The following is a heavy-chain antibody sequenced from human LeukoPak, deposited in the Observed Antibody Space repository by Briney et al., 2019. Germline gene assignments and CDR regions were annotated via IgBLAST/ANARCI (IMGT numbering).Heavy chain of an antibody. Sequence: PGGSLRLSCAASGFTFSDYYMSWIRQAPGKGLEWVSYISSSGSTIYYADSVKGRFTISRDNAKNSLYLQMNSLRAEDTAVYYCARVGLYYYGSGSYYDHPYFDYWGQGTLVTVSS. CDR1: GFTFSDYY. D-gene: IGHD3-10*01. J-gene: IGHJ4*02. CDR2: ISSSGSTI. CDR3: ARVGLYYYGSGSYYDHPYFDY. V-gene: IGHV3-11*01.